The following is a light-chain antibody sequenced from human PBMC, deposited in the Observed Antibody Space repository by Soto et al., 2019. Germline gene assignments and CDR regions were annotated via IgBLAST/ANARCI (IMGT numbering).Light chain of an antibody. CDR2: GAS. Sequence: AILLTQSPSSLSASLGDRATISCLASQGVRVSLAWYQHRPGKAPRLLIFGASTLADGVPGRFSGSGSGTDFTLTISRLLPEDFATYYCHQRHSLPRTFGGGTKVDIK. V-gene: IGKV1-13*02. CDR1: QGVRVS. J-gene: IGKJ4*02. CDR3: HQRHSLPRT.